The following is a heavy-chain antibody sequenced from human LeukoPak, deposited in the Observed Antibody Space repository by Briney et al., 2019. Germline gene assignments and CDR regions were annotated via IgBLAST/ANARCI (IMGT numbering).Heavy chain of an antibody. CDR1: GGSIRSGNYY. CDR3: ARYYYDNSGSIYAFDI. V-gene: IGHV4-39*07. Sequence: SETLSLTCSVSGGSIRSGNYYWSWIRQPPGKGLEWIGEINHSGSTNYNPSLKSRVTISVDTSKNQFSLKLSSVTAADTAVYYCARYYYDNSGSIYAFDIWGQGTMVTVSS. J-gene: IGHJ3*02. D-gene: IGHD3-22*01. CDR2: INHSGST.